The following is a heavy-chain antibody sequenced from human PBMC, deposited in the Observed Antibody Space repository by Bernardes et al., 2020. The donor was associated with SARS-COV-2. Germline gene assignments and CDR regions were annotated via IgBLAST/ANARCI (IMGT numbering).Heavy chain of an antibody. CDR2: INPNSGGT. CDR3: ARALRGYSWYYFDY. D-gene: IGHD5-18*01. CDR1: GYTFTGYY. J-gene: IGHJ4*02. Sequence: ASVKVSCMASGYTFTGYYMHWVRQAPGQGLEWMGWINPNSGGTNYAQKFQGRVTMTRDTSISTAYMELSRLRSDDTAVYYCARALRGYSWYYFDYWGQGTLVTVSS. V-gene: IGHV1-2*02.